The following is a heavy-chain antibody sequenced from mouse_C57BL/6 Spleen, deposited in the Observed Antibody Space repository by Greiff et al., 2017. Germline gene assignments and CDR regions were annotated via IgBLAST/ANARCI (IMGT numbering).Heavy chain of an antibody. D-gene: IGHD2-3*01. J-gene: IGHJ2*01. CDR2: ISDGGSYT. CDR3: ARDIDGYYGEDFDY. V-gene: IGHV5-4*01. Sequence: EVMLVESGGGLVKPGGSLKLSCAASGFTFSSYAMSWVRQTPEKRLEWVATISDGGSYTSYPDNVKGRFTISRDNAKNNLYLQMSHLKSEDTAMYYCARDIDGYYGEDFDYWGQGTTLTVSS. CDR1: GFTFSSYA.